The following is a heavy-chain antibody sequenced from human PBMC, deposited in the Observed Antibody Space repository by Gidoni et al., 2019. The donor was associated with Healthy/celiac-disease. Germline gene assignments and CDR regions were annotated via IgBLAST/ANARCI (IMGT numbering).Heavy chain of an antibody. Sequence: EVQLLESGGGLVQPGGYLSLSCAASGFTFSSYAMSWVRQAPGKGLEWVPAIIGSGGSTYYADSVKGRFTISRDNSKNTLYLQMNSLRAEYTAVYYCAKVYPQGEYYYDSSGYWDYWGQGTLVTVSS. V-gene: IGHV3-23*01. CDR1: GFTFSSYA. D-gene: IGHD3-22*01. CDR2: IIGSGGST. CDR3: AKVYPQGEYYYDSSGYWDY. J-gene: IGHJ4*02.